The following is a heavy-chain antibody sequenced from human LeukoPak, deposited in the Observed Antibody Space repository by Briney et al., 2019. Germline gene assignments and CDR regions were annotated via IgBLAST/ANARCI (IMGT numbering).Heavy chain of an antibody. CDR2: INPNSGGT. V-gene: IGHV1-2*04. J-gene: IGHJ4*02. CDR1: GYTFTGYY. Sequence: ASVKVSCKASGYTFTGYYMHWVRQAPGQGLEWMGWINPNSGGTNYAQKFQGWVTMTRDTSISTAYMELSRLRSDDTAVYYCAREDPYYYGSGSYGYWGQGTLVTVSS. D-gene: IGHD3-10*01. CDR3: AREDPYYYGSGSYGY.